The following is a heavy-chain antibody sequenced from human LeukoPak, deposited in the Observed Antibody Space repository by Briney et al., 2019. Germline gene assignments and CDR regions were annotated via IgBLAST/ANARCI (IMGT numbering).Heavy chain of an antibody. CDR1: GYSFTTYW. D-gene: IGHD3-22*01. CDR3: ARHAVDYYGISAYYQSVY. CDR2: IDPSDSSS. V-gene: IGHV5-10-1*01. J-gene: IGHJ4*02. Sequence: RESLRITCKGSGYSFTTYWISWVRHMPGKGLDWMGRIDPSDSSSHIRPSFQGHLPISGGKCTSTAYRQSRSLQRSHTAMSYRARHAVDYYGISAYYQSVYWGEGTMVIV.